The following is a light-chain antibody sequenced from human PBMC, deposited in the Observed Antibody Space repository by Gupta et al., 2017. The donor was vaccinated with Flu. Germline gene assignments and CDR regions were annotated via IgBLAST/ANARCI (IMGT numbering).Light chain of an antibody. CDR1: QSVSTD. Sequence: EVVMTQSPVTLSVSPGERATLSCRASQSVSTDLAWYQQKPGQAPRRFIYDASTRDTCVSARFGGSGVGKELSLTISSPQSEEFAGYYCQQYENCPPWTFGQGTKVEIK. CDR2: DAS. V-gene: IGKV3-15*01. CDR3: QQYENCPPWT. J-gene: IGKJ1*01.